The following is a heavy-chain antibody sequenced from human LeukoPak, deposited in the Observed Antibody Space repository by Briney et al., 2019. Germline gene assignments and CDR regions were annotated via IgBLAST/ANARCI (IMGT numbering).Heavy chain of an antibody. CDR3: ARVPGIAAAVTGPLDAFDI. CDR1: GGSVSDYY. J-gene: IGHJ3*02. Sequence: PSETLSLTCTISGGSVSDYYWSWIRQPPGKGLEWIGYFSSSGSTNYNPSLESRVTISVDTSKNQFSLKVTSVTAADTAVYYCARVPGIAAAVTGPLDAFDIWGQGTMVTVSS. D-gene: IGHD6-13*01. CDR2: FSSSGST. V-gene: IGHV4-59*02.